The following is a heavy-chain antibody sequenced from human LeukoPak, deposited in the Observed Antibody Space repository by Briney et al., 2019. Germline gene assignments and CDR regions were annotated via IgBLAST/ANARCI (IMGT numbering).Heavy chain of an antibody. J-gene: IGHJ4*02. D-gene: IGHD4-17*01. CDR3: ARGRDYGDYVDY. Sequence: PGGSLRLSCAASGFTFSSYAMHWVRQAPGKGLEWVAVISYDGSNKYYADSVKGRFTISRDNSKNTLYLQMNSLRAEDTAVYYCARGRDYGDYVDYWGQGTLVTVSS. CDR2: ISYDGSNK. V-gene: IGHV3-30-3*01. CDR1: GFTFSSYA.